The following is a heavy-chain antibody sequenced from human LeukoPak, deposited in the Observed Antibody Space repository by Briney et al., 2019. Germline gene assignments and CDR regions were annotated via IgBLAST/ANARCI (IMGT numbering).Heavy chain of an antibody. D-gene: IGHD5-18*01. J-gene: IGHJ4*02. CDR3: ARGIDVDTAMVTTGYYFDY. Sequence: SLVKVSCKASGGTFSSYAISWVRQAPGQGLEWMGGIIPIFGTANYAQKFQGRVTITADESTSTAYMELSSLRSEDTAVYYCARGIDVDTAMVTTGYYFDYWGQGTLVTVSS. V-gene: IGHV1-69*01. CDR1: GGTFSSYA. CDR2: IIPIFGTA.